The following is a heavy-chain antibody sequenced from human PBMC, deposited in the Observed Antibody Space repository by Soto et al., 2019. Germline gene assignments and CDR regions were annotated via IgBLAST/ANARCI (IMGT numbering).Heavy chain of an antibody. J-gene: IGHJ4*02. D-gene: IGHD2-2*01. V-gene: IGHV3-23*01. Sequence: GGSLRLSCAASGFTFSSYALSWVRQAPGKGLEWVSTISVTGTDTYYGDSVKGRFTISRDNSKNTLNLEMGRLRGDDTAVYYCAKLGDCRTMSCPTLDYWGQGTLVTVSS. CDR3: AKLGDCRTMSCPTLDY. CDR2: ISVTGTDT. CDR1: GFTFSSYA.